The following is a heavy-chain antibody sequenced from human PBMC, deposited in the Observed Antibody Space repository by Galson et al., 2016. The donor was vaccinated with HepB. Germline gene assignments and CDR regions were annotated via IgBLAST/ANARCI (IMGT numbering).Heavy chain of an antibody. J-gene: IGHJ3*02. Sequence: SLRLSCAASGFTFRNYWMHWVRQSPGEGLVWVSRVNGDGTSTFYADSVKGRFTVSRDNAKNTLYMEMSTLRVDDTAVYYCASRVARVSIGVFDIWGQGTMVTVSS. D-gene: IGHD3-10*01. CDR2: VNGDGTST. CDR3: ASRVARVSIGVFDI. CDR1: GFTFRNYW. V-gene: IGHV3-74*01.